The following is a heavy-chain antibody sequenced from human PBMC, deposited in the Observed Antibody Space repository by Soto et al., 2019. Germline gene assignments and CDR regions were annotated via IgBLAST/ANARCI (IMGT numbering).Heavy chain of an antibody. D-gene: IGHD2-2*02. Sequence: EVQLVESGGGLVQPGGSLRLSCAISGFNFNDYYMDWVRQAPGKGLEWVGRTRNKANSYTTEYGTSAKGRFTISRGDSKNSLYLQLNSLKTEDTAVYYCARVYTGSGTYHFDYWGQGTLVTVAS. CDR3: ARVYTGSGTYHFDY. J-gene: IGHJ4*02. CDR2: TRNKANSYTT. CDR1: GFNFNDYY. V-gene: IGHV3-72*01.